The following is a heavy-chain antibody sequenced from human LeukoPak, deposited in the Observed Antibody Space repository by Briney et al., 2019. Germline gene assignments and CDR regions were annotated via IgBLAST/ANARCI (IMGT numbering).Heavy chain of an antibody. CDR1: GFNFRSYA. CDR2: LLYDGSNK. Sequence: GGALRPFFSSSGFNFRSYAMHLVRPGPGKGAGGVAGLLYDGSNKYYADSVKGRFTISRDNAKNSLYLQMNSLRAEDTAVYYCARDPYSGRYGDYYYYYMDVWGKGTTVTISS. J-gene: IGHJ6*03. V-gene: IGHV3-30*04. CDR3: ARDPYSGRYGDYYYYYMDV. D-gene: IGHD1-26*01.